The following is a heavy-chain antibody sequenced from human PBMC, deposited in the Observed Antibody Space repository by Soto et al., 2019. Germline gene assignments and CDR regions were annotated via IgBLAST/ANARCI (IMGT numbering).Heavy chain of an antibody. Sequence: GASVKVSCKASGGTFSSYAISWVRQAPGQRLEWMGGIIPIFGTANYAQKFQGRVTITADESTSTAYMELSSLRSEDTAVYYCATGYSSGWPLRYYYYGMDVWGQGTTVTVSS. CDR3: ATGYSSGWPLRYYYYGMDV. CDR2: IIPIFGTA. J-gene: IGHJ6*02. V-gene: IGHV1-69*13. D-gene: IGHD6-19*01. CDR1: GGTFSSYA.